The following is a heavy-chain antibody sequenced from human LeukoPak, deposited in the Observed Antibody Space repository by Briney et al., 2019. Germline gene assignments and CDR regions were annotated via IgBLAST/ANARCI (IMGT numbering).Heavy chain of an antibody. Sequence: GGSLRLSCAASGFIFSSYSMNWVRQAPGKGLEWVSYISSSSSTIYYADSEKGRFTISRDNAKNSLYLQMNSLRAEDTAVYYCARDPSSWYYYYMDVWGKGTTVTVPS. CDR3: ARDPSSWYYYYMDV. D-gene: IGHD6-13*01. V-gene: IGHV3-48*01. CDR1: GFIFSSYS. J-gene: IGHJ6*03. CDR2: ISSSSSTI.